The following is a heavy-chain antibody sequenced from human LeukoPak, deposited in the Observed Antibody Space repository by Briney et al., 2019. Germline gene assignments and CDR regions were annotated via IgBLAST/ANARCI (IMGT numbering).Heavy chain of an antibody. CDR1: GSTFSNYE. CDR2: ISGSGATI. V-gene: IGHV3-48*03. J-gene: IGHJ1*01. D-gene: IGHD6-13*01. CDR3: ARGGHFSSYKEYFHN. Sequence: GGSLRLSCAASGSTFSNYEMNWVRQAPGKGLEWIAHISGSGATIYYADSVKGRFTISRDNAKNSVYLQMNSLRAEDTAVYSCARGGHFSSYKEYFHNWGQGTLVSVSS.